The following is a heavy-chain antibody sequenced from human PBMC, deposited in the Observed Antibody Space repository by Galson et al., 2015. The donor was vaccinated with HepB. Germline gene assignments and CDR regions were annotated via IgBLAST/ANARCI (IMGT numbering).Heavy chain of an antibody. CDR3: ARNYYGSGSYYYYYYYYMDV. Sequence: SVKVSCKASGYTFTSYAMHWVRQAPGQRLEWMGWINAGNGNTKYSQKFQGRVTITRDTSASTAYMELSSLRSEDTAVYYCARNYYGSGSYYYYYYYYMDVWGKGTTVTVSS. J-gene: IGHJ6*03. D-gene: IGHD3-10*01. CDR2: INAGNGNT. V-gene: IGHV1-3*01. CDR1: GYTFTSYA.